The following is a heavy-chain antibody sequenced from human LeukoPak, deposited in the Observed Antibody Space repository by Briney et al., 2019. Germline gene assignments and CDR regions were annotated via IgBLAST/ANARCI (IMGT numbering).Heavy chain of an antibody. CDR1: GGSISGYY. V-gene: IGHV4-4*07. Sequence: KTSETLSLTCAVSGGSISGYYWNWIRQPAGKGLEWIGHIYSSGSANYSPSLGSRVTMSVVTSKNHFSLNLSSVTAADTAIYYCARGGQWLPLDSWGQGILVTVSS. J-gene: IGHJ4*02. CDR3: ARGGQWLPLDS. D-gene: IGHD6-19*01. CDR2: IYSSGSA.